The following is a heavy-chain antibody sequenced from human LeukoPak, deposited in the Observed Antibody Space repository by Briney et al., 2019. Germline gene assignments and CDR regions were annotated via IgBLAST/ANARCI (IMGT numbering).Heavy chain of an antibody. CDR1: GFTFSSYW. Sequence: PGGSLRLSCAASGFTFSSYWMSWVRQAPGKGLEWVANIKQDGSEKYYVDSVKGRSTISRDNAKNSLYLQMNSLRAEDTAVYYCARDPIVVVPAAYYYYYCMDVWGQGTTVTVSS. D-gene: IGHD2-2*01. CDR3: ARDPIVVVPAAYYYYYCMDV. CDR2: IKQDGSEK. J-gene: IGHJ6*02. V-gene: IGHV3-7*01.